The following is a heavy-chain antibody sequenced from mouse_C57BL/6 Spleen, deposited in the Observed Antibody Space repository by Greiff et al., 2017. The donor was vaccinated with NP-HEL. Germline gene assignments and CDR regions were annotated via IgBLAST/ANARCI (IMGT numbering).Heavy chain of an antibody. V-gene: IGHV5-6*01. Sequence: EVQVVESGGDLVKPGGSLKLSCAASGFTFSSYGMSWVRQTPDKRLEWVATISSGGSYTYYPDSVKGRFTISRDNAKNTLYLQMSSLKSEDTAMYYCAGHSGSSFYWYFDVWGTGTTVTVSS. CDR3: AGHSGSSFYWYFDV. J-gene: IGHJ1*03. CDR2: ISSGGSYT. CDR1: GFTFSSYG. D-gene: IGHD1-1*01.